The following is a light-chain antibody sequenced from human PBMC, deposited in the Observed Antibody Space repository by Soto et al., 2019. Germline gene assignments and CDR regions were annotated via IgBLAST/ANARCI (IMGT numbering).Light chain of an antibody. CDR2: EVT. CDR3: SSYVGSNKVV. J-gene: IGLJ2*01. CDR1: SSDVGGYNF. Sequence: QSVLTQPPSASGSPGQSVTISCTGTSSDVGGYNFVSWYQQHPGKAPKLMIYEVTKRPSGVPDRFSGSKSGNTASLTVSGLQAEDEADYYCSSYVGSNKVVFGGGTKVTVL. V-gene: IGLV2-8*01.